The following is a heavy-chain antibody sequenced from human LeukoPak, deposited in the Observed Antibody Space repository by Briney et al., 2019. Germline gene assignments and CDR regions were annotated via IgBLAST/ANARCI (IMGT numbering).Heavy chain of an antibody. J-gene: IGHJ6*02. D-gene: IGHD3-10*01. CDR1: GFTFSSYE. CDR2: ISGSGSTI. V-gene: IGHV3-48*03. Sequence: PGGSLRLSCAASGFTFSSYEMNWVRQAPGKGLEWVSYISGSGSTIYYADSVKGRFTISRDNAKNSLYLQMNSLRAEDTAVYYCARDLLLWFGETPLGMDVWGQGTTVTVSS. CDR3: ARDLLLWFGETPLGMDV.